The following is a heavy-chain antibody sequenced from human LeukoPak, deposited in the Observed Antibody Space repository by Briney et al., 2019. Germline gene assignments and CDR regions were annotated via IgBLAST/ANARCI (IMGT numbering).Heavy chain of an antibody. Sequence: PSETLSLTCTVSGGSISSSSYYWGWIRQPPGKGLEWIVSIYYSGSTYYTPSPKSRVTMSVDTSKNQFSLKLSSVTAADTAVYYCARTSAREYYGSGSYYNDGFDPWGQGTLVTVSS. CDR3: ARTSAREYYGSGSYYNDGFDP. CDR2: IYYSGST. J-gene: IGHJ5*02. V-gene: IGHV4-39*07. D-gene: IGHD3-10*01. CDR1: GGSISSSSYY.